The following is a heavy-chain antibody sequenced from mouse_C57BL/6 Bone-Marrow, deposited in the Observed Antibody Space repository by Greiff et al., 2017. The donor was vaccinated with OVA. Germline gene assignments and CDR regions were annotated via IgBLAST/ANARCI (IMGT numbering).Heavy chain of an antibody. J-gene: IGHJ1*03. D-gene: IGHD1-1*01. CDR2: IYPGDGDT. CDR3: ARLDYGSSHWYFDV. Sequence: VQLQQSGPELVKPGASVKISCKASGYAFSSSWMNWVKQRPGKGLEWIGRIYPGDGDTNYNGKFKGKATLTADKSSSTAYMQLSSLTSEDSAVYFCARLDYGSSHWYFDVWGTGTTVTVSS. V-gene: IGHV1-82*01. CDR1: GYAFSSSW.